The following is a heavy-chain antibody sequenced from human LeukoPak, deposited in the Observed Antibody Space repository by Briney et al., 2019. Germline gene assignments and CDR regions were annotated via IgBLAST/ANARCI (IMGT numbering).Heavy chain of an antibody. CDR2: ISGSGGST. Sequence: GGSLRLSCAASGFTFSTYDMGWVRQAPGKGLEWVSGISGSGGSTNYADSVKGRFTTSRDNSKKTLYLQMNSLKTEDTAVYYCTRDLVSGDSSGWYYFDYWGQGTLVTVSS. CDR3: TRDLVSGDSSGWYYFDY. V-gene: IGHV3-23*01. CDR1: GFTFSTYD. J-gene: IGHJ4*02. D-gene: IGHD6-19*01.